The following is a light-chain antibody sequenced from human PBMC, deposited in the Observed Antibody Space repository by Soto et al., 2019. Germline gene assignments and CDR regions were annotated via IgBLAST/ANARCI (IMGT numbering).Light chain of an antibody. CDR3: QQRHMWPIT. V-gene: IGKV3-11*01. Sequence: EVLLTQSPVTLSLSPGERATLSCRASQSFRGLLAWYQQKPGQAPRLLIYDAYNRATGIPPRFSGSGSGTDFTLTISSLEPEDSAVYYCQQRHMWPITVGQGTRLEIK. J-gene: IGKJ5*01. CDR2: DAY. CDR1: QSFRGL.